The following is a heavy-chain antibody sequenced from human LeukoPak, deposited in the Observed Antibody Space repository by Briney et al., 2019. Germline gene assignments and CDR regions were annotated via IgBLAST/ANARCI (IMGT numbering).Heavy chain of an antibody. CDR3: AKEGFGNYYSAYFDY. D-gene: IGHD1-26*01. CDR1: GFTFSSYE. J-gene: IGHJ4*02. CDR2: ISYEGSTS. Sequence: GGSLRLSCAASGFTFSSYEMNWVRQAPGKGLEWVAVISYEGSTSHYADSVKGRFTISRDNSKNTLYLQMNGLRAEDTAVYYCAKEGFGNYYSAYFDYWGQGTLVTVSS. V-gene: IGHV3-30*18.